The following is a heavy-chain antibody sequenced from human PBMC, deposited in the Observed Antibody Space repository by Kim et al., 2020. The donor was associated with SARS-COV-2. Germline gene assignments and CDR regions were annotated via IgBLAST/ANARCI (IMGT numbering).Heavy chain of an antibody. D-gene: IGHD2-21*01. CDR1: GGSISSSSYY. CDR2: IYYSGST. Sequence: SETLSLTCTVSGGSISSSSYYWGWIRQPPGKGLEWIGSIYYSGSTYYNPSLKSRVTISVDTSKNQFSLKLSSVTAADTAVYYCARLASIVVVIPYWYFDLWGRGTLVTVSS. CDR3: ARLASIVVVIPYWYFDL. J-gene: IGHJ2*01. V-gene: IGHV4-39*01.